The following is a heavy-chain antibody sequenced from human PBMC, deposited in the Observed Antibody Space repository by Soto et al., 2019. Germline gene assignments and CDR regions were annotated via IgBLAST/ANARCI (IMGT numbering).Heavy chain of an antibody. CDR2: ICHGGGA. CDR3: AGYSNSWSKYVKH. D-gene: IGHD6-13*01. Sequence: PSETLSLTCTVSGDSISRGAYYWTWIRQTPGERLEWVGDICHGGGANYNPSLKSRVSFSMDPSKNQFSLKLNSVMAADTAVYYCAGYSNSWSKYVKHWGRGSLVTVSS. V-gene: IGHV4-39*07. J-gene: IGHJ1*01. CDR1: GDSISRGAYY.